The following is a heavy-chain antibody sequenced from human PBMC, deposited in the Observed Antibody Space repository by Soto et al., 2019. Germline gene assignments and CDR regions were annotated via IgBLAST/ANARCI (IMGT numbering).Heavy chain of an antibody. J-gene: IGHJ4*02. CDR1: GYTFTSYY. V-gene: IGHV1-46*01. CDR2: INPIGGST. CDR3: ARMMTVANDPDY. Sequence: ASVKISCKASGYTFTSYYMHWVRQAPGQGPESIGIINPIGGSTNYAQKFQGRVTMTRDTSTRTVYMELGSLRSEDTAVYYCARMMTVANDPDYWGQGTLVTDS. D-gene: IGHD3-16*01.